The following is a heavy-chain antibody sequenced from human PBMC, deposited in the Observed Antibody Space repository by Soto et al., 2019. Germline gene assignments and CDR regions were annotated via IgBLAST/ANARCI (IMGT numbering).Heavy chain of an antibody. V-gene: IGHV4-34*01. CDR2: INHSGST. Sequence: SETLSLSCAVEGGSCIGYDWSWIRQPPGKGLEWIGEINHSGSTNYNPSLKSRVTISVDTSKNQFSLKLSSVTAADTAVYYCARWLRARSYYSYTAVRGNGTTVTVSS. CDR3: ARWLRARSYYSYTAV. J-gene: IGHJ6*03. D-gene: IGHD6-6*01. CDR1: GGSCIGYD.